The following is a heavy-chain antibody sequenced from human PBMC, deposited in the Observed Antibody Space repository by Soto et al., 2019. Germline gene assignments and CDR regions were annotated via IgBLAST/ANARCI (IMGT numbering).Heavy chain of an antibody. CDR3: ARRVGLRFVEWFPHNWFDP. J-gene: IGHJ5*02. CDR1: GGSFSGYY. CDR2: INHSGST. D-gene: IGHD3-3*01. Sequence: PETLSLTCAVYGGSFSGYYWSWIRQPPGKGLEWIGEINHSGSTNYDPSLKSRVTISVDTSKNQFSLKLSSVTAADTAVYYCARRVGLRFVEWFPHNWFDPWGQGTLVTVSS. V-gene: IGHV4-34*01.